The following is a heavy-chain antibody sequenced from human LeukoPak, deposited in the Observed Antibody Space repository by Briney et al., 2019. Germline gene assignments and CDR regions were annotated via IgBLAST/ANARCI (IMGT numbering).Heavy chain of an antibody. V-gene: IGHV3-20*04. D-gene: IGHD6-19*01. CDR1: GFTFDDYG. CDR2: INWNGGST. CDR3: ARTVAGTSMYHYYYYMDV. Sequence: GGSLRLSCAASGFTFDDYGMSWVRQAPGKGLEWVSGINWNGGSTGYADSVKGRFTISRDNAKNSLYLQMNSLRAEDTALYYCARTVAGTSMYHYYYYMDVWGKGTTVTVSS. J-gene: IGHJ6*03.